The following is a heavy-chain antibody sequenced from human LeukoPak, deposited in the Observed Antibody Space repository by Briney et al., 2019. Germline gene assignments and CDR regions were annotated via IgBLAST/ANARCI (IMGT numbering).Heavy chain of an antibody. CDR2: IWYDGSNK. V-gene: IGHV3-33*01. J-gene: IGHJ6*02. CDR3: ARDPPKNSYYDFWSGYWDYYYYGMDV. D-gene: IGHD3-3*01. Sequence: GGSLRLSCAAPGFTFSSYGMHWVRQAPGKGLEWVAVIWYDGSNKYYADSVKGRFTISRDNSKNTLYLQMNSLRAEDTAVYYCARDPPKNSYYDFWSGYWDYYYYGMDVWGQGTTVTVSS. CDR1: GFTFSSYG.